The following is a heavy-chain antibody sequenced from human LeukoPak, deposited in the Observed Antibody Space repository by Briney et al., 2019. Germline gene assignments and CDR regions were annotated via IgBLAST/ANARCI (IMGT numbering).Heavy chain of an antibody. CDR2: IYYSGST. Sequence: SETLSLTCTVSGGSISSYYWSWIRQPPGKGLEWIGYIYYSGSTNYNPSLTSRVTISVDTSKNQFSLTLTSVTAADTAVYYCARFPVVMLRGVHLTKFYFDYWGQGALVTVSS. D-gene: IGHD3-10*01. V-gene: IGHV4-59*01. J-gene: IGHJ4*02. CDR3: ARFPVVMLRGVHLTKFYFDY. CDR1: GGSISSYY.